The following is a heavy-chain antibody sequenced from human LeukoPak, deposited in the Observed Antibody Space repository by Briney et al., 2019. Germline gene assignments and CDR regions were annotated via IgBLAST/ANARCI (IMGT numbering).Heavy chain of an antibody. Sequence: GGSLRLSCVASGLTFSDYSINRVRRAPGKGLEWVSSINPTSTSIYYADAVRGRFTISRDNAKSSLYLQMDSLRAEDRAVYYCVRLRRNSDRSYYYYYYDSWGQGILVTVSS. V-gene: IGHV3-21*01. CDR2: INPTSTSI. J-gene: IGHJ5*01. CDR3: VRLRRNSDRSYYYYYYDS. D-gene: IGHD3-10*01. CDR1: GLTFSDYS.